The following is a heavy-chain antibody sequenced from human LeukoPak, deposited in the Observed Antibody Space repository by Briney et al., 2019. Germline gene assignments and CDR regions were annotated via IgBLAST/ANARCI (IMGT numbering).Heavy chain of an antibody. CDR1: GGSFSGYY. D-gene: IGHD3-16*01. CDR3: ARHFSGGGWRPYYFDY. J-gene: IGHJ4*02. CDR2: INHSGST. Sequence: KASETLSLTCAVYGGSFSGYYWSWIRQPPGKGLEWIGEINHSGSTNYNPSLKSRVTISVDTSKNQFSLKLSSVTAADTAVYYCARHFSGGGWRPYYFDYWGQGTLVTVSS. V-gene: IGHV4-34*01.